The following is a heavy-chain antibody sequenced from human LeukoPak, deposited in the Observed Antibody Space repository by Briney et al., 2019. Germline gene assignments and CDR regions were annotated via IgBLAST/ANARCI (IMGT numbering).Heavy chain of an antibody. D-gene: IGHD2-15*01. J-gene: IGHJ5*02. CDR2: INHSGST. V-gene: IGHV4-34*01. CDR1: GGSFSGYY. CDR3: ARGLGLPVVVAATPSNWLDP. Sequence: SETLSLTCAVYGGSFSGYYWSWIRQPPGKGLEWIGEINHSGSTNYNPSLTSRVNISVDTSKNQFSLKLSSVTAADTAVYYCARGLGLPVVVAATPSNWLDPWGQGTLVTVSS.